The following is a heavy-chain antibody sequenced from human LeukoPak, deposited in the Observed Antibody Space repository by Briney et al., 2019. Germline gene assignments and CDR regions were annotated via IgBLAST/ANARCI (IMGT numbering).Heavy chain of an antibody. J-gene: IGHJ6*04. Sequence: ASVKVSCKVCGYTHTELSIHWVRPAAGKGREGMGGFYPEDGEKIYAQKLQDGVTMPQETSTDAAYMELSSLRSEDTAVYYCATRPPSGFPPYGMDVWRKGTTVTVSS. CDR1: GYTHTELS. D-gene: IGHD5-12*01. CDR2: FYPEDGEK. CDR3: ATRPPSGFPPYGMDV. V-gene: IGHV1-24*01.